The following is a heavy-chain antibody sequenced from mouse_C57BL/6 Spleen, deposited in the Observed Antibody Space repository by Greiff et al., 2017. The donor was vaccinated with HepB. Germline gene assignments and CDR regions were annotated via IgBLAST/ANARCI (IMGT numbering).Heavy chain of an antibody. D-gene: IGHD4-1*01. V-gene: IGHV5-4*01. Sequence: EVKLVESGGGLVKPGGSLKLSCAASGFTFSSYAMSWVRQTPEKRLEWVATISDGGSYTYYPDNVKGRFTISRDNAKNNLYLQMSHLKSEDTAMYYCARDVSNFFFDYCGQGTTLTVSS. CDR2: ISDGGSYT. CDR1: GFTFSSYA. J-gene: IGHJ2*01. CDR3: ARDVSNFFFDY.